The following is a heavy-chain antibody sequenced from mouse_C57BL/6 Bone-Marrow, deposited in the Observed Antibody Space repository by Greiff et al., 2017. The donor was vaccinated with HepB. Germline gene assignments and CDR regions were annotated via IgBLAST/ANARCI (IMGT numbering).Heavy chain of an antibody. D-gene: IGHD2-5*01. Sequence: EVKLVESGGGLVKPGGSLKLSCAASGFTFSSYAMSWVRQTPEKRLEWVATISDGGSYTDYPDNVKGRFTISRDNAKNNLYLQMSHLKSEDTAMYYCARFYYSNYGGAMDYWGQGTSVTVSS. CDR1: GFTFSSYA. CDR2: ISDGGSYT. CDR3: ARFYYSNYGGAMDY. V-gene: IGHV5-4*03. J-gene: IGHJ4*01.